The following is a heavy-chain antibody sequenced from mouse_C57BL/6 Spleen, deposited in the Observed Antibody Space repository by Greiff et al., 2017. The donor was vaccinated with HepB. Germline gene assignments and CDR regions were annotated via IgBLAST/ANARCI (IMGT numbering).Heavy chain of an antibody. CDR1: GYTFTSYW. Sequence: VQLQQPGAELVKPGASVKMSCKASGYTFTSYWITWVKQRPGQGLEWIGDIYPGSGSTNYNEKFKSKATLTVDTSSSTAYMQLSSLTSEDSAVYYCARERDSNYDAMDYWGQGTSVTVSS. D-gene: IGHD2-5*01. CDR3: ARERDSNYDAMDY. CDR2: IYPGSGST. J-gene: IGHJ4*01. V-gene: IGHV1-55*01.